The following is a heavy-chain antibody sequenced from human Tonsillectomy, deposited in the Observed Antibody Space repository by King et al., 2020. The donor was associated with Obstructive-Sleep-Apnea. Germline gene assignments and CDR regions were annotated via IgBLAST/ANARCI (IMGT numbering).Heavy chain of an antibody. CDR1: GFTFSIFR. D-gene: IGHD2-21*02. V-gene: IGHV3-21*01. J-gene: IGHJ4*02. CDR3: AREPCGLDCFQSAF. CDR2: ISPSGDDV. Sequence: VQLVESGGGLVRPGSSLRVSCAASGFTFSIFRMSWVRQAPGTGLEWVSSISPSGDDVYYADSVRGRFTVSRDNAKNSLFLEMSSLRAEDTAIYYCAREPCGLDCFQSAFWGQGTLVTVSS.